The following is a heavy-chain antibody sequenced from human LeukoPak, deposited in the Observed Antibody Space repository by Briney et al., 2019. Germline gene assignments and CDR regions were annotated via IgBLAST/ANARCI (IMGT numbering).Heavy chain of an antibody. D-gene: IGHD3-22*01. CDR2: IYPGDSDT. V-gene: IGHV5-51*01. J-gene: IGHJ4*02. CDR1: GYSFTSYW. CDR3: ARSGDYYDSSGYFDY. Sequence: GESLKISCKGSGYSFTSYWIGWVRQMPGKGLEWMGIIYPGDSDTRYSPSFQGQVTISADKSISTAYLQWSSLKASDTAMYYSARSGDYYDSSGYFDYWGQGTLVTVSS.